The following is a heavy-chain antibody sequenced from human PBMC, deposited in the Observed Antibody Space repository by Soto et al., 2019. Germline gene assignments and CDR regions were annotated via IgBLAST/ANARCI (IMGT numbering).Heavy chain of an antibody. CDR3: ATLARTKDFDY. J-gene: IGHJ4*02. V-gene: IGHV3-23*01. CDR1: GFTFSSYA. D-gene: IGHD2-8*01. CDR2: ISTSGDGT. Sequence: EVQLLESGGGLVQPGGSLSLSCEASGFTFSSYAMTWVRQAPGKGLEWVSGISTSGDGTYYADSVKGRFTISRDNSKNTLCLQMNSLRAEDTAVYYCATLARTKDFDYWGQGTLVTVSS.